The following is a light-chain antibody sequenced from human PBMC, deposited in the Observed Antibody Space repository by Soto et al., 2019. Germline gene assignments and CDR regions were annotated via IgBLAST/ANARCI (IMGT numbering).Light chain of an antibody. CDR2: DAA. Sequence: EIELTQSPGTLSLSPGERSTLSCRASQSITSGYLAWYQQKPGQAPRLLIYDAASRATGIPDRFSGSGSRTDFTLTISRLEPEDFAVYYCQQYGRSLWTFGQGTKVDIK. J-gene: IGKJ1*01. V-gene: IGKV3-20*01. CDR3: QQYGRSLWT. CDR1: QSITSGY.